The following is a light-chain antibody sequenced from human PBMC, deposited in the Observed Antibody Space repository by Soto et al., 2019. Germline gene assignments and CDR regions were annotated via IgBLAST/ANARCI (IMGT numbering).Light chain of an antibody. CDR2: AAS. V-gene: IGKV1-27*01. J-gene: IGKJ4*01. CDR1: QDIRDF. Sequence: DIQMTQSPSSLSASVGDRVTITCRASQDIRDFLVWYQQKPGTVPKPLIYAASTLRAGVSSRFRGSGSGTDFTLTITSLQPEDVATYCRQSYNGAPLTFLGGTKVDSK. CDR3: QSYNGAPLT.